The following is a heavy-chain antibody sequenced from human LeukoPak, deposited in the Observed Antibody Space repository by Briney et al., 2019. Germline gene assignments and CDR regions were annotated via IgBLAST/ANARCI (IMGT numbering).Heavy chain of an antibody. CDR2: FDPEDGQT. Sequence: GASVKVSCKVYGYTLTELSMHWVRQAPGKGLEWMGGFDPEDGQTTYAQKFQGRVTMTEDTSTNTAYMELSSLRSEDTAVYYCASEPEYYGLGSPFHYWGQGTLVTVSS. D-gene: IGHD3-10*01. CDR1: GYTLTELS. V-gene: IGHV1-24*01. CDR3: ASEPEYYGLGSPFHY. J-gene: IGHJ4*02.